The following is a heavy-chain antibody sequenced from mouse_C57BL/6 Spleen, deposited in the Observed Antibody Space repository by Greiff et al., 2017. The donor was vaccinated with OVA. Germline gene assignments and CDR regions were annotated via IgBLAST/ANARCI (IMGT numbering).Heavy chain of an antibody. CDR1: GFSLTSYC. V-gene: IGHV2-5*01. CDR3: AKNGNDGYFAWFAY. J-gene: IGHJ3*01. D-gene: IGHD2-3*01. CDR2: IWRGGST. Sequence: QVQLKESGPGLVQPSQSLSITCTVSGFSLTSYCVHWVRQSPGKGLEWLGVIWRGGSTDYNAAFMSRLSITKDNSKSPVFFKMNSLQADDTAIYYCAKNGNDGYFAWFAYWGQGTLVTVSA.